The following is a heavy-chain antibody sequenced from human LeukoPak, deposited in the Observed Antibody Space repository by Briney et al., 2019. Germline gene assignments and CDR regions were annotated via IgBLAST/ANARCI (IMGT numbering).Heavy chain of an antibody. J-gene: IGHJ4*02. CDR1: RFTFSSYS. Sequence: TGGSLRLSCAASRFTFSSYSMNWVRQAPGKGLECVSYSSSTSSTIYYADSVKGRFTISRDNAKNSLYLQMNSLRVEDTAVYCCARAHGSGSPIGYWGQGTLVTVSS. D-gene: IGHD3-10*01. V-gene: IGHV3-48*01. CDR2: SSSTSSTI. CDR3: ARAHGSGSPIGY.